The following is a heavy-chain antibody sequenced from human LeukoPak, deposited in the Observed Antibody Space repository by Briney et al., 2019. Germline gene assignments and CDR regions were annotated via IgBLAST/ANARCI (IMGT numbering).Heavy chain of an antibody. CDR2: INHSGST. J-gene: IGHJ6*03. V-gene: IGHV4-39*01. D-gene: IGHD3-10*01. Sequence: SETLSLTCTVSGGSISSSSYYWGWIRQPPGKGLEWIGEINHSGSTNYNPSLKSRVTISVDTSKNQFSLKLSSVTAADTAVYYCARHRSEKRITMVRGALATYYYYYMDVWGKGTTVTISS. CDR1: GGSISSSSYY. CDR3: ARHRSEKRITMVRGALATYYYYYMDV.